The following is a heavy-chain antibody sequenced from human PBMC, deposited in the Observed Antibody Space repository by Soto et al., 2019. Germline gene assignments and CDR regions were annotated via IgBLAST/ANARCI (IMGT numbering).Heavy chain of an antibody. Sequence: QVQLVQSGAEVKKPGSSVKVSCKASGGTFSSYSINWVRQAPGQGLEWMGGIIPFFGTTSYAQKFQGRVTITADASTSTVYMELSRLTSEDTALYYCSTSVYCTFTTCYYYYGLDVWGQGTTVTVSS. CDR3: STSVYCTFTTCYYYYGLDV. CDR1: GGTFSSYS. D-gene: IGHD2-8*01. CDR2: IIPFFGTT. V-gene: IGHV1-69*01. J-gene: IGHJ6*02.